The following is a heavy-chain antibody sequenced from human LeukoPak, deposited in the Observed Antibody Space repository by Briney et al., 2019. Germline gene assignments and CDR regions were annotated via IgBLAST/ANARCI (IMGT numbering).Heavy chain of an antibody. CDR2: ISYDGSNK. D-gene: IGHD6-19*01. J-gene: IGHJ4*02. Sequence: PGGSLRLSCAASGFTFSSYAMHWARQAPGKGLEWVAVISYDGSNKYYADSVKGRFTISRDNSKNTLLLQMNSLRAEDTAVFYCAKRSGYTTGWFFDFWGQGTLVTVSS. CDR1: GFTFSSYA. CDR3: AKRSGYTTGWFFDF. V-gene: IGHV3-30*04.